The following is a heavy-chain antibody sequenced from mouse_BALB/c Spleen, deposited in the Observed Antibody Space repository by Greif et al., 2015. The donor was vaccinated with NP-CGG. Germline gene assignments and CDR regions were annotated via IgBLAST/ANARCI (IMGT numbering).Heavy chain of an antibody. Sequence: VQLKQSGPGLVKPSQSLSLTCTVTGYSITSDYAWNWIRQFPGNKLEWMGYISYSGSTSYNPSLKSRISITRDTSKNQFFLQLNSVTTEDTATYYCARSYYRYDEFAYWGQGTLVTVSA. V-gene: IGHV3-2*02. CDR1: GYSITSDYA. CDR3: ARSYYRYDEFAY. J-gene: IGHJ3*01. D-gene: IGHD2-14*01. CDR2: ISYSGST.